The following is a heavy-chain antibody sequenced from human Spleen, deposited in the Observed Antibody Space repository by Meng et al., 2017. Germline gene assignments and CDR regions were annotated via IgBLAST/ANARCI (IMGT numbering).Heavy chain of an antibody. V-gene: IGHV4-4*02. Sequence: QWQLQESGPGLVKPSGTLSLTCAVSGASISSDNWWSWVRQPPGKGLEWIGEIYHSGSTNYNPSLKSRITISVDKPKNQFSLTLSSVTAADTAVYYCTKNDFYCLGYWGQGTLVTVSS. CDR1: GASISSDNW. D-gene: IGHD2-21*01. J-gene: IGHJ4*02. CDR3: TKNDFYCLGY. CDR2: IYHSGST.